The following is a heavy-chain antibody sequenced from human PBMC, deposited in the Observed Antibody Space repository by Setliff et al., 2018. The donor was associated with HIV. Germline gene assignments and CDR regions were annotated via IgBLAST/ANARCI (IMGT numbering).Heavy chain of an antibody. V-gene: IGHV1-69*13. CDR3: ARRRTGTSSWYDTDFDP. CDR1: GDTFNSHA. D-gene: IGHD6-13*01. CDR2: IIPIFGTP. J-gene: IGHJ5*02. Sequence: ASVKVSCKASGDTFNSHAISWVRQAPGQGLEWMGGIIPIFGTPNYARKFQGRVTITADESTSTAYMELSSLRSDDTAVYFCARRRTGTSSWYDTDFDPWGQGTLVTVSS.